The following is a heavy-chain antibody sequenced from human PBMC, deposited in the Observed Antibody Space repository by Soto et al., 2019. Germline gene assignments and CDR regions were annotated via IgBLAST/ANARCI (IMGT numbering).Heavy chain of an antibody. V-gene: IGHV3-23*01. CDR2: ISSRGDRT. J-gene: IGHJ6*02. CDR1: GFTFSRYA. CDR3: AKETGYSYGFQPNALDV. D-gene: IGHD5-18*01. Sequence: WGSLELSCAGSGFTFSRYAMNWVRQAPGKGLEWVSIISSRGDRTSYAESVKGRFTISRDDSKNTLFLHMNSLGAEDTAVYYCAKETGYSYGFQPNALDVWGQGTTVTSP.